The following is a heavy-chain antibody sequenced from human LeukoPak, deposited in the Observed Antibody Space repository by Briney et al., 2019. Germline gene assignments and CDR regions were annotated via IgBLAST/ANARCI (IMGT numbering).Heavy chain of an antibody. V-gene: IGHV3-21*01. Sequence: PGGSLRLSCAASGFTFSSYSMNWVRQAPGKGLEWVSSISSSSSYIYYADSVKGRFTISRDNAKNPLYLQMNSLRAEDTAVYYCARGGDIVARDFDPWGQGTLVTVSS. D-gene: IGHD5-12*01. CDR3: ARGGDIVARDFDP. CDR2: ISSSSSYI. J-gene: IGHJ5*02. CDR1: GFTFSSYS.